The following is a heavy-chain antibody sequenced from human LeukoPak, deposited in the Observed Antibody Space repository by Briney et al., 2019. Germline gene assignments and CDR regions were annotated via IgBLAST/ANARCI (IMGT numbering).Heavy chain of an antibody. D-gene: IGHD3-16*01. V-gene: IGHV3-7*05. CDR3: ARVRGGYYFDY. CDR1: GFIFSSYW. CDR2: IKQHGNEK. J-gene: IGHJ4*02. Sequence: PGGSLRLSRAASGFIFSSYWMTWVRQAPGKGLEWVANIKQHGNEKYYVDSVKGRFTISRDNAKNSLHLQMNSLRAEDTAVYYCARVRGGYYFDYWGQGTLVTVSS.